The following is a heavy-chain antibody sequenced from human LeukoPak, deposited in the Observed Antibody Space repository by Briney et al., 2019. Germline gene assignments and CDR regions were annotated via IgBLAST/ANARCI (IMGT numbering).Heavy chain of an antibody. V-gene: IGHV3-7*03. Sequence: AGGSLRLSCAASGFTFSGYWMSWVRQAPGKGLEWVANINQGGSQKYYVDSVKGRFTVSRDNAKNSPYLQMNSLRAEDTAVYYCASDIPLPNHFGYWGQGTLVTVSS. D-gene: IGHD2-21*01. CDR3: ASDIPLPNHFGY. CDR1: GFTFSGYW. CDR2: INQGGSQK. J-gene: IGHJ4*02.